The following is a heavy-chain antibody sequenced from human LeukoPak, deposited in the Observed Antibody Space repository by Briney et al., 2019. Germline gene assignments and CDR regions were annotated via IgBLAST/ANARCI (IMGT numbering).Heavy chain of an antibody. CDR1: GFTFSSYA. D-gene: IGHD2-8*01. CDR2: ISGRGGST. J-gene: IGHJ4*02. V-gene: IGHV3-23*01. CDR3: AKDRMNGQMKDHDY. Sequence: PGGSLRLSCAASGFTFSSYAMSWVRQAPGKGLEWVSAISGRGGSTYYADSVKGRFTISRDNSKNTLYLQMNSLRAEDTAVYYCAKDRMNGQMKDHDYWGQGTLVTVSS.